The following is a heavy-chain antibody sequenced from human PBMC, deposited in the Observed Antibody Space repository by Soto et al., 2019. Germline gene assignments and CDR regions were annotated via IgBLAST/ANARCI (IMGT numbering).Heavy chain of an antibody. Sequence: QGHLVQSGVEVKEPGASVRVSCKASGYSFINYGIGWVRQAPGQGLEWMGWITVNSGNTNYPQKFQGRVTMTTDTSTITAYRELRRLTSDDTAVYCCGRGLGGGWYYFDYWGPGTLVTVSS. CDR2: ITVNSGNT. D-gene: IGHD6-19*01. CDR3: GRGLGGGWYYFDY. V-gene: IGHV1-18*04. CDR1: GYSFINYG. J-gene: IGHJ4*02.